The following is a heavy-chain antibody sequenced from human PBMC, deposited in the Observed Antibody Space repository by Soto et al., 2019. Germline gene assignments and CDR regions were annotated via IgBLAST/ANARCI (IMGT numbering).Heavy chain of an antibody. Sequence: EVQLVESGGGLVQLGGFLRLSCATSGFTFSDYWMNWVRQAPGKGLVWVSRINSDGSSTGHADSVKGRFTISRDNAKNTLYLQMSRLRGEDTAVYYCARRHQIACYYGMDVWGQGTTVTVSS. CDR2: INSDGSST. CDR1: GFTFSDYW. D-gene: IGHD2-21*01. J-gene: IGHJ6*02. CDR3: ARRHQIACYYGMDV. V-gene: IGHV3-74*01.